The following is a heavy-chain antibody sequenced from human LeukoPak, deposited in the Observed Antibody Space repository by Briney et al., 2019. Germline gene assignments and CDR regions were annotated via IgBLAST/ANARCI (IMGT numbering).Heavy chain of an antibody. CDR1: GFTFDDYA. Sequence: PGGSLRLSCAASGFTFDDYAMHWVRQAPGKGLEWVSGISWNSGSIGYADSVKGRFTISRDNSKNTLYLQMNSLRAEDTAVYYCARNIPVTRWGYWGQGTLVTVSS. V-gene: IGHV3-9*01. J-gene: IGHJ4*02. CDR2: ISWNSGSI. CDR3: ARNIPVTRWGY. D-gene: IGHD3-16*01.